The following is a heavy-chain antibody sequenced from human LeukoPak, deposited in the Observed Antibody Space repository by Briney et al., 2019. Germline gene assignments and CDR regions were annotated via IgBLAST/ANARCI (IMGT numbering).Heavy chain of an antibody. D-gene: IGHD3-22*01. CDR1: GGTFSSYA. CDR3: ARGGGYYYDGDRNGFDP. Sequence: SVKVSCKASGGTFSSYAISWVRQAPGQGLEWMGRIIPIFGTANYAQKFQGRVTITTDESTSTAYMELSSLRSEDTAVYYCARGGGYYYDGDRNGFDPWGQGTLVTVSS. V-gene: IGHV1-69*05. J-gene: IGHJ5*02. CDR2: IIPIFGTA.